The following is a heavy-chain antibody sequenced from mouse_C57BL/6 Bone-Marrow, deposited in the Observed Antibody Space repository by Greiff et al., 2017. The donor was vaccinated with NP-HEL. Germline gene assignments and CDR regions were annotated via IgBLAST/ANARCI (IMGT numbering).Heavy chain of an antibody. CDR2: ISNGGGST. Sequence: EVKLMESGGGLVQPGGSLKLSCAASGFTFSDYYMYWVRQTPEKRLEWVAYISNGGGSTYYPDTVKGRFTISRDNAKNTLYLQMSRLKSEDTAMYYCAITTVVATRAMDYWGQGTSVTVSS. V-gene: IGHV5-12*01. CDR3: AITTVVATRAMDY. J-gene: IGHJ4*01. D-gene: IGHD1-1*01. CDR1: GFTFSDYY.